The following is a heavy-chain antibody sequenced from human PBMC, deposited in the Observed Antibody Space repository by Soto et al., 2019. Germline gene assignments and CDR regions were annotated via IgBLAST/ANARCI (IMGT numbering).Heavy chain of an antibody. CDR2: ISAYNGNT. CDR1: DYTFTSYG. Sequence: QVQLVQSGAEVKKPGASVKVSCKASDYTFTSYGISWVGQAPGQGLEWMGWISAYNGNTNYAQKLQGRVTMTTDTSTSTAYMELRSLRSDDTAVYYCARDTLRGRWFGELWLDYWGQGTLVTVSS. D-gene: IGHD3-10*01. J-gene: IGHJ4*02. CDR3: ARDTLRGRWFGELWLDY. V-gene: IGHV1-18*04.